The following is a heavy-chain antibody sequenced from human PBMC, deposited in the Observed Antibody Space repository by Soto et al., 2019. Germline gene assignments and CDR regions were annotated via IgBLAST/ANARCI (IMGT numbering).Heavy chain of an antibody. CDR1: GFTFSSYG. Sequence: ESGGGVVQPGRSLRLSCAASGFTFSSYGMHWVRQAPGKGLEWVAVIWSGGSNENYADSVKGRFTISRDNSKNMLYLQMTSLRAEDTAVYYCARGPGTSYFDYWGQGSRVTVSS. CDR3: ARGPGTSYFDY. J-gene: IGHJ4*02. D-gene: IGHD2-2*01. CDR2: IWSGGSNE. V-gene: IGHV3-33*01.